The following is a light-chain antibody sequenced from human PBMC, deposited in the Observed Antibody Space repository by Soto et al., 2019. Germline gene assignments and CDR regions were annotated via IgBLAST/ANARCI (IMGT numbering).Light chain of an antibody. CDR2: GVS. CDR3: QQYGSLSGT. CDR1: QSVTSNY. V-gene: IGKV3-20*01. J-gene: IGKJ1*01. Sequence: EVVMTQSPATLSVSPGERATLSCRASQSVTSNYLAWYQQKPGQAPRLLIYGVSSRATGVPDRFSGSGSGTDFTLTISRLEPEDFAVYYCQQYGSLSGTFGQGTRVDIK.